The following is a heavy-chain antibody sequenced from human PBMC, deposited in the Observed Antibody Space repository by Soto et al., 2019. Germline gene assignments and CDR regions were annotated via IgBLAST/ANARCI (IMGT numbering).Heavy chain of an antibody. CDR2: ITGSVGGP. Sequence: EVQLLESGGGLVQTGGSLRLSCADSGFTFSNYAMTGVRQAPGKGLEGVSVITGSVGGPYFVDSVKGRFTISRDNYNTTVDLQRNRLSSEETAVYYCAIRPLTAAGCEYWRQGTLLTLSS. V-gene: IGHV3-23*01. CDR1: GFTFSNYA. CDR3: AIRPLTAAGCEY. D-gene: IGHD6-13*01. J-gene: IGHJ4*01.